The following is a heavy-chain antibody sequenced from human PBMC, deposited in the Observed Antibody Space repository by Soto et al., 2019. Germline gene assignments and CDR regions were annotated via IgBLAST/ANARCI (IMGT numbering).Heavy chain of an antibody. Sequence: QVQLVQSGAEVKKPGASVKVSCKASGYTFTSYDINWVRQATGQGLEWMGWMNPNSGNTGYAQKFQGRVTMTRNTSISTAYKELSSLRSEDTAVYYCARGLRSARGYCTNGVCYTFDYWGQGTLVTVSS. V-gene: IGHV1-8*01. CDR2: MNPNSGNT. D-gene: IGHD2-8*01. CDR1: GYTFTSYD. CDR3: ARGLRSARGYCTNGVCYTFDY. J-gene: IGHJ4*02.